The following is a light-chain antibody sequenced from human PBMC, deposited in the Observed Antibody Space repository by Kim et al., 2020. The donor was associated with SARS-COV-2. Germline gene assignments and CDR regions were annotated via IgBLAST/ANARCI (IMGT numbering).Light chain of an antibody. J-gene: IGKJ1*01. CDR1: QDIHNS. CDR2: AAS. V-gene: IGKV1-8*01. CDR3: QQYNDYPRT. Sequence: ASTGDRVTITCRASQDIHNSLAWYQQTPGKAPNLLMYAASTLQGGVPSRFSGSGSGAEFTLTISTLQSDDFATYHCQQYNDYPRTIGQGTKVDIK.